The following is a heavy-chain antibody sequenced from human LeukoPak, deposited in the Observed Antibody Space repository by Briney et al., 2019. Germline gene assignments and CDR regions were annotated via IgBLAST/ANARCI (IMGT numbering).Heavy chain of an antibody. V-gene: IGHV3-23*01. D-gene: IGHD3-16*01. CDR3: AKLSRLRGAGYFDD. CDR2: ISGGGGST. CDR1: GFTFSSYA. Sequence: PGGSLRLSCAASGFTFSSYAMSWVRQAPGKGLEWVSGISGGGGSTYYADSVKGRFTISGDNSKNTLYLQMNSLRVEDTAVYFCAKLSRLRGAGYFDDWGQGTLITVSS. J-gene: IGHJ4*02.